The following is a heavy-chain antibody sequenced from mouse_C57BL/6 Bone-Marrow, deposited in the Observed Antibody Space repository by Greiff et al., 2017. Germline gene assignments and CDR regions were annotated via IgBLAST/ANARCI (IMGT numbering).Heavy chain of an antibody. J-gene: IGHJ2*01. Sequence: QVQLQQSGAELARPGASVKLSCKASGYTFTSYGISWVKQRTGQGLEWIGEIYPRSGNTYYTEKFKGKATLTADKSSSTAYMELRSLTSEDSAVYFCAREDYYFDYWGQGTTLTVSS. V-gene: IGHV1-81*01. CDR2: IYPRSGNT. CDR3: AREDYYFDY. CDR1: GYTFTSYG.